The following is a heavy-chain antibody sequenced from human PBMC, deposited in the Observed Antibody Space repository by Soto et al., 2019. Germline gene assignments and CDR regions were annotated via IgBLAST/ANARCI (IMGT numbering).Heavy chain of an antibody. V-gene: IGHV3-23*05. CDR1: GFTFSTYA. Sequence: GGSLRLSCAASGFTFSTYARSWVRQAPGKGLEWVSTIDNSGGITYYADSVKGRFTISRDNSKNTLYLQMNSLRAEDTAVYYCARVETLSAGVHYWGQGTLVTVSS. J-gene: IGHJ4*02. D-gene: IGHD6-13*01. CDR3: ARVETLSAGVHY. CDR2: IDNSGGIT.